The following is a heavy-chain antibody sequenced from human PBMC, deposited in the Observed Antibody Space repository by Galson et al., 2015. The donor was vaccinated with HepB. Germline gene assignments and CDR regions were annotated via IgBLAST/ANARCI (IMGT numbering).Heavy chain of an antibody. CDR1: GFIFSDYS. CDR3: ARGRKLGDADSTGFYSYFDN. J-gene: IGHJ4*02. CDR2: ISYDGSKE. V-gene: IGHV3-30-3*01. Sequence: LRLSCAASGFIFSDYSMHWVRQAPGKGLEWVTVISYDGSKEYYADSVKGRFTISRDNSKNTLSLQMNSLRPEDTALYYCARGRKLGDADSTGFYSYFDNWGQGTLVTVSS. D-gene: IGHD6-19*01.